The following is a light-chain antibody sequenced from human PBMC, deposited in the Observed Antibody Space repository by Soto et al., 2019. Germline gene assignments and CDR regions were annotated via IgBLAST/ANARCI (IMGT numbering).Light chain of an antibody. V-gene: IGKV4-1*01. CDR1: QSVLYSSNNKNY. Sequence: DIVMTQSPDSLAESLGERATINCKSSQSVLYSSNNKNYLAWYQQKPGQPPKLLIYWASTRESGVPDRFSGSGSGTDFTLTISSLQAEDVAVYYCQQYHSTPLCTFGQGTKLEIK. J-gene: IGKJ2*02. CDR3: QQYHSTPLCT. CDR2: WAS.